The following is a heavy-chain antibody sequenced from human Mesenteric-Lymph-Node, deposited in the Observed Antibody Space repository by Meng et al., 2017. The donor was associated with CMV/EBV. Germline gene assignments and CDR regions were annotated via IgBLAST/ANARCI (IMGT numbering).Heavy chain of an antibody. D-gene: IGHD2-2*01. J-gene: IGHJ6*02. CDR3: AKGHCSSTSCYAYYYGMDV. CDR1: GFAFSSFG. CDR2: IQYDGSDK. Sequence: GESLKISCAASGFAFSSFGMHWVRQAPGKGLEWVTFIQYDGSDKYYADSVKGRFTISRDNSKNTLYLQMNSLRTEDTAVYYCAKGHCSSTSCYAYYYGMDVWGQGTTVTVSS. V-gene: IGHV3-30*02.